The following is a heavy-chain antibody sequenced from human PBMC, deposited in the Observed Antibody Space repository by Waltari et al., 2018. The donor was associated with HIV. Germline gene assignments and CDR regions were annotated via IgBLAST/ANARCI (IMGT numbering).Heavy chain of an antibody. D-gene: IGHD2-15*01. J-gene: IGHJ4*02. CDR1: GGSISSSSYY. V-gene: IGHV4-39*07. CDR2: IYYSGST. Sequence: QLQLQESGPGLVKPSETLSLTCTVSGGSISSSSYYWGWIRQPPGKGLEWIGSIYYSGSTYYNPALKSLVTISVDTSKNQFSLKLSSVTAADTAVYYCARESSGPFIVVVVAATDNYFDYWGQGTLVTVSS. CDR3: ARESSGPFIVVVVAATDNYFDY.